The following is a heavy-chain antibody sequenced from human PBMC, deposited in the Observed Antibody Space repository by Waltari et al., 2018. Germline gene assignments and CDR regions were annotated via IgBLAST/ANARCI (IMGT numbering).Heavy chain of an antibody. J-gene: IGHJ4*02. V-gene: IGHV1-69*12. Sequence: QDQLVQSGVEVKKPGSSVKVSCKPSGGPFSSYALSWLRQAPGQGLEWMGGVIPVFGQPKYGQKFQGRLTIIADGPTSTVYMELSSLRSEDTAVYYCARGDDFWSGSFFDFWGQGTLVTVSS. CDR3: ARGDDFWSGSFFDF. CDR2: VIPVFGQP. D-gene: IGHD3-3*01. CDR1: GGPFSSYA.